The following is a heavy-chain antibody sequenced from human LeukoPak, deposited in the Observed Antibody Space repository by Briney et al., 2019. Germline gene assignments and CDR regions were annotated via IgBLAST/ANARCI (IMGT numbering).Heavy chain of an antibody. D-gene: IGHD6-13*01. CDR3: ARGAQLTDY. V-gene: IGHV3-64*01. J-gene: IGHJ4*02. CDR2: IGPDGGTT. CDR1: GFTFYTYG. Sequence: GGFLRLSCAASGFTFYTYGMHWVRQAPGKGLEYVSGIGPDGGTTYYANSVKGRFTISRDNSKSMVYLQMGSLTADDMAVYYCARGAQLTDYWGQGTLVTVSS.